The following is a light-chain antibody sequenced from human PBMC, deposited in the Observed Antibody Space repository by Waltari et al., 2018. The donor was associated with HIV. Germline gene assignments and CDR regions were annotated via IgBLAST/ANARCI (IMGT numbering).Light chain of an antibody. J-gene: IGLJ2*01. Sequence: SYVLTQSPSVSVAPGKTARITCGGQNIGSKRVNWYQQQPGQAPVMVIYHDTDRPSGIPDRCAGSNSEDTATLTIRRVEAGDEADYYCQVWDTNTDQYVIFGGGTNLAV. CDR3: QVWDTNTDQYVI. CDR1: NIGSKR. CDR2: HDT. V-gene: IGLV3-21*01.